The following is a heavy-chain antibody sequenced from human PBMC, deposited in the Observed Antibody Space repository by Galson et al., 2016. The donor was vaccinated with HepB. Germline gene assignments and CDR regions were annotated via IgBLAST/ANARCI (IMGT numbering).Heavy chain of an antibody. CDR2: INQPGSDK. D-gene: IGHD3-10*01. CDR3: ARHPMAQRDRAFDC. CDR1: GFTFSDSW. J-gene: IGHJ3*01. Sequence: SLRLSCAASGFTFSDSWMTWVRQAPGKGLEWVANINQPGSDKYYSASVEGRFTISRDNSKNTLYLHMNSLRTEDTAVYYCARHPMAQRDRAFDCWGRGTMVTVSS. V-gene: IGHV3-7*01.